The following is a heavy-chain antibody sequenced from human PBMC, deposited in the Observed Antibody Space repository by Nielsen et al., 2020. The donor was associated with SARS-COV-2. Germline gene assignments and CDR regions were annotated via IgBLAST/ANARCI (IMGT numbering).Heavy chain of an antibody. V-gene: IGHV3-21*01. CDR3: ARDLAVAGTAYYFDY. J-gene: IGHJ4*02. CDR2: ISSGSTYI. D-gene: IGHD6-19*01. CDR1: GFTFSSYS. Sequence: GESLKISCAASGFTFSSYSMNWVRQAPGKGLEWVSSISSGSTYIYYADSVKGRFTISRDNARNSLYLQMNSLRAEDTAVYYCARDLAVAGTAYYFDYWGQGTLVTVSS.